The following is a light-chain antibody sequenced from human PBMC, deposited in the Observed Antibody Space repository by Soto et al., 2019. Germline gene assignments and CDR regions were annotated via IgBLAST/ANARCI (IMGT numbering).Light chain of an antibody. CDR1: QSVGNN. J-gene: IGKJ4*01. Sequence: EIVLTQSPATLALSPGERATLSCRASQSVGNNLAWYQQKPGQAPGLLIYEASTRATGIPARFSGSGSGTDFTLTISSLEPEDFAVYYFQQHANLPLTFGGGTKVEIK. CDR3: QQHANLPLT. V-gene: IGKV3-11*01. CDR2: EAS.